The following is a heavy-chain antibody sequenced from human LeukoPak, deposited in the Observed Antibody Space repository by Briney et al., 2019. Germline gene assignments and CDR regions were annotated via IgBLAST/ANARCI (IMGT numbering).Heavy chain of an antibody. CDR2: IKEDGGEK. CDR3: ASTDYGDHYSRNY. Sequence: GGSLRLSCAASGFTFSNYWMTWVRQAPGKGLEWVAHIKEDGGEKHYVDPVKGRFTISRDNAKNSLYLQMNSLRAEDTAVYYCASTDYGDHYSRNYWGQGTLVTVSS. V-gene: IGHV3-7*01. J-gene: IGHJ4*02. CDR1: GFTFSNYW. D-gene: IGHD4-17*01.